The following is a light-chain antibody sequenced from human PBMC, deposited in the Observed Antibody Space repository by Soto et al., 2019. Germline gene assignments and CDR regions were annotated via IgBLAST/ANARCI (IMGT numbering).Light chain of an antibody. Sequence: DIVLTQTPLSLVVTLGQPASISCKSSQSLAFRDGNIYLNWLQQRPGQPPRLLIYKTSNRFSGVPDRFSGNGAGTEFTLKISKVEAEDVGVYYCAEAALLPHAFGQGTKVEIK. V-gene: IGKV2-24*01. CDR1: QSLAFRDGNIY. J-gene: IGKJ1*01. CDR3: AEAALLPHA. CDR2: KTS.